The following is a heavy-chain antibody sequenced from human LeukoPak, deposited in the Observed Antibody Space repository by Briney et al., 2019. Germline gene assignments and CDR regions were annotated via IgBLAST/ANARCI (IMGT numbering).Heavy chain of an antibody. CDR2: IYTSGST. CDR1: GGSISSGSYY. J-gene: IGHJ4*02. CDR3: ARDGRYYFDY. Sequence: PSQTLSLTCTVSGGSISSGSYYWSWIRQPAGKGLEWIGRIYTSGSTNYNPSLKSRVTISVDTSKNQFSLKLSSVTAADTAVYYCARDGRYYFDYWGQGTLVTVSS. V-gene: IGHV4-61*02.